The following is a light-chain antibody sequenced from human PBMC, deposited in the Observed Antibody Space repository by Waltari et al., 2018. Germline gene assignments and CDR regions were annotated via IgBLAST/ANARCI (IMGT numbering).Light chain of an antibody. Sequence: DIVMTQSPDSLAVSLGERATINCKSSQSVLYSANSKNYLAWFQQKPGQPPKLLIYWPATRESGVPDRFIGSGSGTDFTRTITSLQAEDVAVYYCQQYYGAPRTFGQGTKVEIK. J-gene: IGKJ1*01. CDR1: QSVLYSANSKNY. CDR3: QQYYGAPRT. V-gene: IGKV4-1*01. CDR2: WPA.